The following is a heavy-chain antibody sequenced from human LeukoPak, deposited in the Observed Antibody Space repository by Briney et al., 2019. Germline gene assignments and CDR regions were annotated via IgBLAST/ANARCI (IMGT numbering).Heavy chain of an antibody. Sequence: PGGSLRLSCAASGFTFSNYWMHWVRHAPGKGLVRVSRINSDGRSIIYADSVKGRFTISRDNAKNSLYLQVNSPRVEDTAVYYCARGYGSGASGPYYFDYWGQGTLVSVPS. J-gene: IGHJ4*02. CDR2: INSDGRSI. V-gene: IGHV3-74*01. CDR1: GFTFSNYW. CDR3: ARGYGSGASGPYYFDY. D-gene: IGHD3-10*01.